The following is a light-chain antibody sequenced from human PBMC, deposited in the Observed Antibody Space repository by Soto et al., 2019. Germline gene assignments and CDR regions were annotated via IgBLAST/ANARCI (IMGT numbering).Light chain of an antibody. CDR3: SSFTTSNTWV. CDR1: SSDVGGFNY. V-gene: IGLV2-14*01. CDR2: EVS. Sequence: QSALPQPASVSGSPGQSITISCTGTSSDVGGFNYVSWYQHYPGEAPKLLIYEVSNRPSGVSSRFSGSKSGNTASLTISGLQADDEGDYYCSSFTTSNTWVFGGGTKLPS. J-gene: IGLJ3*02.